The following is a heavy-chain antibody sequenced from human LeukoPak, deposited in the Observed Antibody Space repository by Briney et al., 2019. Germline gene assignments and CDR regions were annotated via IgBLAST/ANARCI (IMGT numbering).Heavy chain of an antibody. Sequence: SETLSLTCTVSGGSISSYYWSWIRQPPGKGLEWIGYIYYSGSTIYNPPLKSRVTISVDTSKNQFSLKLSSVTAADTAVYYCASALDGYNFLFDYWGQGTLVTVSS. CDR3: ASALDGYNFLFDY. V-gene: IGHV4-59*01. D-gene: IGHD5-24*01. J-gene: IGHJ4*02. CDR1: GGSISSYY. CDR2: IYYSGST.